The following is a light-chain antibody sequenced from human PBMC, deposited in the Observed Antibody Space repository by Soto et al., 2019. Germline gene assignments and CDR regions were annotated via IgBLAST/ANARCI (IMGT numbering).Light chain of an antibody. CDR1: QSVRSSY. V-gene: IGKV3-20*01. J-gene: IGKJ1*01. CDR3: QQYGTSPRT. CDR2: GVS. Sequence: EVVLTQSPGTLSLSPGERATLSCRASQSVRSSYLAWYQQKLGQAPRLRIYGVSNRATGIPDRFSGSGSGTDFTLTISRLESQDFAVYYCQQYGTSPRTFGQGTKVELK.